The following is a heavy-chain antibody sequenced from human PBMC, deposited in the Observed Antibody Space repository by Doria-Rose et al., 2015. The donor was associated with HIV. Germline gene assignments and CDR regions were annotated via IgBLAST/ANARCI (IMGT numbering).Heavy chain of an antibody. J-gene: IGHJ4*02. CDR3: ARVLSGTYDY. CDR1: GGSISHYY. D-gene: IGHD1-26*01. CDR2: ISYTGST. V-gene: IGHV4-59*01. Sequence: QVQLQESGPGLVKPSETLSLTCSVSGGSISHYYWSSIRQTPGHGLEYIGDISYTGSTNYSPSLKSRVSISIDTSKNKFSLRLSSVTAADTAVYYCARVLSGTYDYWGQGTLVTVSS.